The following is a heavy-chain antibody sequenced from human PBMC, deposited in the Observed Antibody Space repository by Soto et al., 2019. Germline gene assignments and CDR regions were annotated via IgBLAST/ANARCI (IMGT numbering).Heavy chain of an antibody. CDR2: INAGNGNT. Sequence: QVQLVQSGAEVKKPGASVKVSCKASGYTFTSYAMHWVRQAPGQRLEWMGWINAGNGNTKYSQKFQGRVTITRDTSASTAYMELSSLRSEDTAVYYCARPFDYYDSSGYYFFQHWGQGTLVTVSS. CDR1: GYTFTSYA. J-gene: IGHJ1*01. D-gene: IGHD3-22*01. CDR3: ARPFDYYDSSGYYFFQH. V-gene: IGHV1-3*01.